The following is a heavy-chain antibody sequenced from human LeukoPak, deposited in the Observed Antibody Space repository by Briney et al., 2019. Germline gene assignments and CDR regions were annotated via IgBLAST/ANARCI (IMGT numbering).Heavy chain of an antibody. Sequence: SETLSLTCAVYGGSFSGYYWSWIRQPPGKGLEWIGEINHSGSTYYNPSLKSRVIISVDTSKNQFSLKLSSVTAADTAVYYCARGGNYYDSRTNWFDPWGQGTLVTVSS. CDR2: INHSGST. V-gene: IGHV4-34*01. CDR1: GGSFSGYY. J-gene: IGHJ5*02. D-gene: IGHD3-22*01. CDR3: ARGGNYYDSRTNWFDP.